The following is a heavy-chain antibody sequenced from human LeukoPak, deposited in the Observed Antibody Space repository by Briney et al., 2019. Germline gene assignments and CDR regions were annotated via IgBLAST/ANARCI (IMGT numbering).Heavy chain of an antibody. V-gene: IGHV1-2*02. J-gene: IGHJ4*02. CDR2: INPNSGGT. CDR1: GYTFTGYY. CDR3: ATSRYSSGWYVGY. D-gene: IGHD6-19*01. Sequence: WASVKVSCKASGYTFTGYYMHWVRQAPGQGLEWMGWINPNSGGTNYAQKFQGRVTMTRDTSISTAYMELSRLRSDDTAVYYCATSRYSSGWYVGYWGQGTLVTVSS.